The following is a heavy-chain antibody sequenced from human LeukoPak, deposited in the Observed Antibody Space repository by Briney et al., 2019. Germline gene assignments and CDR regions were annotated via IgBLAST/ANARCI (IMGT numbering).Heavy chain of an antibody. CDR2: IYTSGST. Sequence: SETLSLTCTVSGGSISSGSYYWSWNRQPAGKGLEWIGRIYTSGSTNYNPSLKSRVTISVDTSKNQFSLKLSSVTAADTAVYYCARGGLLWFGDFDYWGQGTLVTVSS. CDR1: GGSISSGSYY. D-gene: IGHD3-10*01. J-gene: IGHJ4*02. V-gene: IGHV4-61*02. CDR3: ARGGLLWFGDFDY.